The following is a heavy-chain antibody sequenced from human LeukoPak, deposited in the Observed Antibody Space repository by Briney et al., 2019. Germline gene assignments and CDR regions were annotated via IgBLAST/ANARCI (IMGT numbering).Heavy chain of an antibody. J-gene: IGHJ4*02. CDR2: IKPDGSST. D-gene: IGHD6-13*01. V-gene: IGHV3-74*01. CDR3: ARGTMAAAGIAY. CDR1: GSTFSNYW. Sequence: PGGSLRLSCAASGSTFSNYWMHWVRQTPGKGPVWVSDIKPDGSSTTYADSVKGRFTISRDNAKNTLYLQMNSLRAEDTAVYYCARGTMAAAGIAYWGQGTLVTVSS.